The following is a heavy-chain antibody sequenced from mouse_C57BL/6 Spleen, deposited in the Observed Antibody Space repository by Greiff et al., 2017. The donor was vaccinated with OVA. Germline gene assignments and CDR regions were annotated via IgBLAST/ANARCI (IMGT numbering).Heavy chain of an antibody. J-gene: IGHJ2*01. CDR1: GYTFTDYE. CDR2: IDPETGGT. Sequence: QVQLKQSGAELVRPGASVTLSCKASGYTFTDYEMHWVKQTPVHGLEWIGAIDPETGGTAYNQKFKGKAILTADKSSSTAYMELRSLTSEDPAVYYCTKGGFYYFDYWGQGTTLTVSS. CDR3: TKGGFYYFDY. V-gene: IGHV1-15*01.